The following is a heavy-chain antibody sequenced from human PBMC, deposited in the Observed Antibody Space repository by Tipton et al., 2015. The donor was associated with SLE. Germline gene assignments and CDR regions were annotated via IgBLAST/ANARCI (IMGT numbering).Heavy chain of an antibody. J-gene: IGHJ6*04. V-gene: IGHV4-59*12. CDR3: ARGEGYKGFYFIDV. Sequence: TLSLTCTVSGGSIRSYYWTWIRQPPGKRLEWIAYIYHSGITNYNPSLQSRVTISVDRSKNQFSLNLTSVTAADTAVFYCARGEGYKGFYFIDVWGRGTKVTVPS. D-gene: IGHD5-24*01. CDR1: GGSIRSYY. CDR2: IYHSGIT.